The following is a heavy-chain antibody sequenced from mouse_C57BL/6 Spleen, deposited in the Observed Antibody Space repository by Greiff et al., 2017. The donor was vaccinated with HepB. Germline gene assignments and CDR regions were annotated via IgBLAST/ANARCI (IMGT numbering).Heavy chain of an antibody. CDR1: GYSITSGYY. Sequence: DVQLQESGPGLVKPSQSLSLTCSVTGYSITSGYYWNWIRQFPGNKLEWMGYISYDGSNNYNPSLKNRISITRDTSKNQFFLKLNSVTTEDTATYYCAIYSSYAYAMDYWGQGTSVTVSS. D-gene: IGHD2-12*01. J-gene: IGHJ4*01. CDR2: ISYDGSN. CDR3: AIYSSYAYAMDY. V-gene: IGHV3-6*01.